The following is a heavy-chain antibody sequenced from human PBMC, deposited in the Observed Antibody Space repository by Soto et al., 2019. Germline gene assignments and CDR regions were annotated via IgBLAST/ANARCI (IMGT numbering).Heavy chain of an antibody. V-gene: IGHV3-30*03. CDR3: ATLDTSGDLPTIAAAVSH. CDR2: ISYDGRKT. D-gene: IGHD6-13*01. J-gene: IGHJ1*01. CDR1: GLSFSSYG. Sequence: QVKLVESGGGVVQHGRSMSLSCEASGLSFSSYGMHWVRQAPGKGPEWVAVISYDGRKTYYLDSVKGRFTISRDNSRNTLYLQMNGLRVEDSAVYYCATLDTSGDLPTIAAAVSHWGQGTLVTVS.